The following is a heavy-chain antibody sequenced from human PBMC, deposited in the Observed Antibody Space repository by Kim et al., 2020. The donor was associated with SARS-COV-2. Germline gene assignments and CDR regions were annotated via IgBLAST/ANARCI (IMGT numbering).Heavy chain of an antibody. J-gene: IGHJ6*02. Sequence: GGSLRLSCAASGFTFSSYSMNWVRQAPGKGLEWVSSISSSSSYIYYADSVKGRFTISRDNAKNSLYLQMNSLRAEDTAVYYCARDFGSGYVGYYYYGMDVWGQGTTVTVSS. CDR1: GFTFSSYS. CDR3: ARDFGSGYVGYYYYGMDV. V-gene: IGHV3-21*01. CDR2: ISSSSSYI. D-gene: IGHD5-12*01.